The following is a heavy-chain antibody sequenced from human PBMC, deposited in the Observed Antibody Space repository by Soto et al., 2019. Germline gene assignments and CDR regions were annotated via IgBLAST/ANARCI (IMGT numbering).Heavy chain of an antibody. CDR3: ASVVPGAEAWFGP. Sequence: QVQLVQSGGEVKRPGASVKVSCKTSGYTFSNYGITWVRQAPGQPLEWLGWISLYSDGTNYAQKFQGRGSMTTDTSTTTAYMELRSLRSDDTAVYYCASVVPGAEAWFGPWGQGTMVTVSS. J-gene: IGHJ5*02. CDR1: GYTFSNYG. V-gene: IGHV1-18*01. CDR2: ISLYSDGT. D-gene: IGHD2-2*01.